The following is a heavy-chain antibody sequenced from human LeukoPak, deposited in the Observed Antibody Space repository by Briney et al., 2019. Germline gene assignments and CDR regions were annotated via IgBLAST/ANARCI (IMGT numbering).Heavy chain of an antibody. Sequence: GESLKISCKDSGHTFTHYWIAWVRQMPGKGLEWMGMIYPGDSSTRYSPSFEGQVTISADTSISTAYLQWSSLQAADTAMYYCARQVGATGHFDLWGQETLVTVSS. CDR3: ARQVGATGHFDL. CDR1: GHTFTHYW. CDR2: IYPGDSST. J-gene: IGHJ4*02. V-gene: IGHV5-51*01. D-gene: IGHD1-26*01.